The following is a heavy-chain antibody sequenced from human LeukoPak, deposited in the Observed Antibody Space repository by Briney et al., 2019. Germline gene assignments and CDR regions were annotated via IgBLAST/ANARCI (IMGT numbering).Heavy chain of an antibody. J-gene: IGHJ4*02. Sequence: PGGSLRLSCAASGFTFSDYYMSWVRQAPGKGLEWVAVISYDGNNIYYADSVKGRFTISRDNSKNTLYLQMNSLRAEDTALYYCARDHQRSGSYYFDYWGQGTLVTVSS. V-gene: IGHV3-30*03. D-gene: IGHD1-26*01. CDR1: GFTFSDYY. CDR3: ARDHQRSGSYYFDY. CDR2: ISYDGNNI.